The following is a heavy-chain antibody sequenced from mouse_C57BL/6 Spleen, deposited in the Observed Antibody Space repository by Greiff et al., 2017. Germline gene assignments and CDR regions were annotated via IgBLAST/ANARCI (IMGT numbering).Heavy chain of an antibody. J-gene: IGHJ1*03. CDR1: GYTFTSYW. CDR2: IHPNSGST. V-gene: IGHV1-64*01. D-gene: IGHD4-1*01. CDR3: ARLTGKMGYFDV. Sequence: QVQLQQPGAELVKPGASVKLSCKASGYTFTSYWMHWVKQRPGQGLEWIGMIHPNSGSTNYNEKFKSKATLTVDKSSSTAYMQLSSLTSEDSAVYDCARLTGKMGYFDVWGTGTTVTVSS.